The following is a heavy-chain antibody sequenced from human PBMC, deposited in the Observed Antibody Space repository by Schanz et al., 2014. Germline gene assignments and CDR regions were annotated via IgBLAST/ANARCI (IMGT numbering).Heavy chain of an antibody. Sequence: QVLLVQSGAEVKKPGASVKVSCKASGYRFIGYYVHWVRQAPGQGLEWMGRVSPYSGDTNYAQMFQGRVTMTTDTSISTAYMELSRLTSDDTAVYYCARGTRVRTTDFWSGLYYFDYWGQGTLVTVSS. D-gene: IGHD3-3*01. V-gene: IGHV1-2*06. CDR2: VSPYSGDT. CDR1: GYRFIGYY. CDR3: ARGTRVRTTDFWSGLYYFDY. J-gene: IGHJ4*02.